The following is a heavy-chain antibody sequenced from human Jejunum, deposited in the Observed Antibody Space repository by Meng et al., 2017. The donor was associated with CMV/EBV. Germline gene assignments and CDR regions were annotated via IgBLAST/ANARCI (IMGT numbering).Heavy chain of an antibody. CDR2: ISDDSNSA. Sequence: SGFTFSTYAMSWVRQAPGKGLEWVSLISDDSNSAYYTDSVEGRFTISRDNSRNTLYLQMNSLRSEDTAVYYCARPYCSSTSCFALDYWGQGTLVTVSS. CDR3: ARPYCSSTSCFALDY. D-gene: IGHD2-2*01. CDR1: GFTFSTYA. J-gene: IGHJ4*02. V-gene: IGHV3-23*01.